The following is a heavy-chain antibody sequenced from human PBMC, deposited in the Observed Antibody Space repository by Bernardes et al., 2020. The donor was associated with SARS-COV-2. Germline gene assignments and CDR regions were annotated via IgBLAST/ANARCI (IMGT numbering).Heavy chain of an antibody. CDR1: GFTFTNYD. V-gene: IGHV1-8*01. CDR3: ARFAWGVDTPLARPFDY. J-gene: IGHJ4*02. D-gene: IGHD5-18*01. CDR2: MNPKSGDT. Sequence: ASVKVSCKTSGFTFTNYDINWVRQATGQGLEWMGWMNPKSGDTGYAQKFQGRVTMTRHTSISTAYMELSSLTSEDTAVYYCARFAWGVDTPLARPFDYWGQGILVTVSS.